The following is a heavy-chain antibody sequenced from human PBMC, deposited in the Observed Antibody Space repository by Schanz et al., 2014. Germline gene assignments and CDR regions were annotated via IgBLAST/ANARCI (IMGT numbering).Heavy chain of an antibody. CDR2: INWNGGST. CDR1: GFNFKAYA. Sequence: EAQLLESGGGLVQPGGSLRLSCAASGFNFKAYAMSWVRQAPGKGLEWVSGINWNGGSTGYADSVKGRFTISRDNAKNSLYLQMNSLRVEDTAVYYCARDLISSGWYGWGQGTLVTVSS. V-gene: IGHV3-20*04. D-gene: IGHD6-19*01. CDR3: ARDLISSGWYG. J-gene: IGHJ4*02.